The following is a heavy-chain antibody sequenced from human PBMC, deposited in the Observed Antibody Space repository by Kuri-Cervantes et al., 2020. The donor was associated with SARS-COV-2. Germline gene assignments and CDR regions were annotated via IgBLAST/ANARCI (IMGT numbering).Heavy chain of an antibody. V-gene: IGHV3-74*01. Sequence: GESLKISCAASGSTFSSYWMHWVRQAPGKGLVWVSRINSDGSSTSYADSVKGRFTISRDNSKNTLYLQMNSLRAEDTAVYYCARLYYDFWSGYGYYGMDVWGQGTTVTVSS. J-gene: IGHJ6*02. CDR1: GSTFSSYW. CDR2: INSDGSST. CDR3: ARLYYDFWSGYGYYGMDV. D-gene: IGHD3-3*01.